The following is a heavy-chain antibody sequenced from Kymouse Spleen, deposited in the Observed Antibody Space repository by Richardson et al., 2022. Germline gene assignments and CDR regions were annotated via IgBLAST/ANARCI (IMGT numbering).Heavy chain of an antibody. D-gene: IGHD6-6*01. CDR1: GFTFSNAW. Sequence: EVQLVESGGGLVKPGGSLRLSCAASGFTFSNAWMSWVRQAPGKGLEWVGRIKSKTDGGTTDYAAPVKGRFTISRDDSKNTLYLQMNSLKTEDTAVYYCTTDLAARPGLYYYYGMDVWGQGTTVTVSS. V-gene: IGHV3-15*01. CDR2: IKSKTDGGTT. CDR3: TTDLAARPGLYYYYGMDV. J-gene: IGHJ6*02.